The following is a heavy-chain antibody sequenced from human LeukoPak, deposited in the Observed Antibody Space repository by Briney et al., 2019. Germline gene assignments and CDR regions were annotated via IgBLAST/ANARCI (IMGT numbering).Heavy chain of an antibody. Sequence: GGSLRLSCAASGSTFSSYWMSWVRQAPGKGLEWVANIKQDGSEKQYVDSVKGRFAISRDNAENSLYLQMNNLKAEDTAVYYCGRFTRSGDSVYWGQGTLVTVSS. J-gene: IGHJ4*02. CDR2: IKQDGSEK. CDR1: GSTFSSYW. V-gene: IGHV3-7*04. D-gene: IGHD7-27*01. CDR3: GRFTRSGDSVY.